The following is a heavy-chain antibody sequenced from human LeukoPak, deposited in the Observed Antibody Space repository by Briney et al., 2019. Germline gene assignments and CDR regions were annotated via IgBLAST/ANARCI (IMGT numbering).Heavy chain of an antibody. J-gene: IGHJ6*02. CDR3: ARSSTGTTLAYYYYGMDV. CDR2: INPNSGGT. CDR1: GYXFTGYY. D-gene: IGHD1-7*01. V-gene: IGHV1-2*02. Sequence: ASVKVSCKASGYXFTGYYIHWVRQAPGQGLEWMGWINPNSGGTNYAQKFQGRVTMTRDTSISTAYMELSRLRSDDTAVYYCARSSTGTTLAYYYYGMDVWGQGTTVTVSS.